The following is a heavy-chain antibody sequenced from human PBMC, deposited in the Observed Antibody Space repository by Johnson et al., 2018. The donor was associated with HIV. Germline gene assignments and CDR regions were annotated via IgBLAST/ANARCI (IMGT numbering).Heavy chain of an antibody. D-gene: IGHD3-3*01. Sequence: QMLLVESGGGLVQPGGSLRLSCAASGFTFISYAMHWVRQAPGKGLEWVAVISYDGGNKYYADSVKGRFTISRDNAKNSLYLQMNSLRAEDTALYYCARDMRWSKAFDIWGQGTMVTVSS. J-gene: IGHJ3*02. V-gene: IGHV3-30*04. CDR2: ISYDGGNK. CDR1: GFTFISYA. CDR3: ARDMRWSKAFDI.